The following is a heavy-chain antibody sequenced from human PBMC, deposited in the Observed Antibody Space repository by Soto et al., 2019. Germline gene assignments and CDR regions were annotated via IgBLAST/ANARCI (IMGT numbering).Heavy chain of an antibody. CDR3: ARQGYSYGSYYYYGMDV. V-gene: IGHV5-51*01. Sequence: PGESLKISCNGSAYSFTSYWIGWVRQMPGKGLEWMGIIYPGDSDTRYSPSFQGQVTISADKSISTAYLQWSSLKASDTAMYYCARQGYSYGSYYYYGMDVWGQGTTVTVSS. CDR2: IYPGDSDT. CDR1: AYSFTSYW. D-gene: IGHD5-18*01. J-gene: IGHJ6*02.